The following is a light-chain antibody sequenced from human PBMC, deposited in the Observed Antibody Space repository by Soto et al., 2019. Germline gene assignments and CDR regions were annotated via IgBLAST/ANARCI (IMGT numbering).Light chain of an antibody. CDR1: QSVNNN. Sequence: EIVMTQSPATLSVSPGEGATLSCRASQSVNNNLAWYQQTPGRAPRLLIYSTSTMAIDTADRFSGSGSGTDVTLTVCSLQSEDFEVYYGQQYYSWPLTFGGGTKVEI. CDR3: QQYYSWPLT. V-gene: IGKV3-15*01. J-gene: IGKJ4*01. CDR2: STS.